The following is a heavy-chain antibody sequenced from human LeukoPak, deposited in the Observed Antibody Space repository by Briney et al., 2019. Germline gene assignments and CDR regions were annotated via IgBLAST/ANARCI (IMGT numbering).Heavy chain of an antibody. D-gene: IGHD3-22*01. J-gene: IGHJ4*02. Sequence: PSETLSLTCSVSGFSISTGYSWGWLRQPPGKGLEWIGTIYHRGNTYFNPSLKSRVTISVDTSKNQFSLKMSSMTAADTAVYYCARAWGYDSSGYYLGYWGQGSLVTVSS. CDR3: ARAWGYDSSGYYLGY. CDR2: IYHRGNT. V-gene: IGHV4-38-2*02. CDR1: GFSISTGYS.